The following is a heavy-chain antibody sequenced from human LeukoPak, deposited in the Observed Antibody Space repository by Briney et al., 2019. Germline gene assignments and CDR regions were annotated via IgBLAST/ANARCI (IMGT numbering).Heavy chain of an antibody. D-gene: IGHD6-13*01. Sequence: GGSLRLSCAASGFTSSSYAMSWVRRAPGKGLEWVSAISGSGGSTYYADSVKGRFTISRDNSKNTLYLQVNSLRAEDTAVYYCAKDRKYSSSWFEFDYWGQGTLVTVSS. CDR3: AKDRKYSSSWFEFDY. CDR1: GFTSSSYA. J-gene: IGHJ4*02. V-gene: IGHV3-23*01. CDR2: ISGSGGST.